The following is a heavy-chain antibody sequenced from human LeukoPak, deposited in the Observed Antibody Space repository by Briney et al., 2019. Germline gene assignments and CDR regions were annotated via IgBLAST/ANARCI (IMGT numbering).Heavy chain of an antibody. D-gene: IGHD2-15*01. J-gene: IGHJ1*01. CDR1: GFTFRSYA. Sequence: GGSLRLSCAASGFTFRSYAMSWVRQAPGKGLEWVTTISGSGGYTLYADSVKGRFTISRDNAKNSLYLQMNSLRAEDTAVYYCARRYCSGGSCYIRHWGQGTLVTVSS. CDR3: ARRYCSGGSCYIRH. V-gene: IGHV3-23*01. CDR2: ISGSGGYT.